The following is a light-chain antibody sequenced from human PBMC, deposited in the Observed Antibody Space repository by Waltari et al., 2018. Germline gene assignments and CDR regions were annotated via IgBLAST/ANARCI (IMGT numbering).Light chain of an antibody. CDR3: ATWDSDVNAWL. Sequence: QSVLTQSHSVSATPGQRVTISSSGSSSTLGVNSVNWYQHVPGAAPRLLISSNNRRPSGVPDRFSGSKSGTSASLAISGLQSEDEAHYYCATWDSDVNAWLFGGGTKVTVL. V-gene: IGLV1-44*01. CDR1: SSTLGVNS. J-gene: IGLJ2*01. CDR2: SNN.